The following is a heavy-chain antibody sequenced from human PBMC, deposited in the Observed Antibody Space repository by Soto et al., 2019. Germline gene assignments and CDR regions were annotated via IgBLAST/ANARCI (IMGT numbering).Heavy chain of an antibody. Sequence: SETLSLTCAVSGYSITSGYYWSWIRQPPGKGLAWIGEISHSGGSNYNPSLKSRVTISVDTSKNQFSLKLSSVTAADTAVYYCARGRKDYSSSWYVGWGQGTLVTVSS. CDR3: ARGRKDYSSSWYVG. D-gene: IGHD6-13*01. V-gene: IGHV4-34*01. CDR1: GYSITSGYY. CDR2: ISHSGGS. J-gene: IGHJ4*02.